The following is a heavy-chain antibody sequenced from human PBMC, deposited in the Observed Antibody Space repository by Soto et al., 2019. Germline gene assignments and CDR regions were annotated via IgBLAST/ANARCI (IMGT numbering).Heavy chain of an antibody. CDR1: GYTFTSYG. Sequence: ASVKVSCKASGYTFTSYGISWVRQAPGQGLEWMGWISAFKRNTNYAQKFQGRVIMTTDTSTSTAYMELRSLRSDDTAVYYCARYNYGSSTFDPWGQGTLVTVSS. CDR3: ARYNYGSSTFDP. J-gene: IGHJ5*02. D-gene: IGHD2-2*01. CDR2: ISAFKRNT. V-gene: IGHV1-18*01.